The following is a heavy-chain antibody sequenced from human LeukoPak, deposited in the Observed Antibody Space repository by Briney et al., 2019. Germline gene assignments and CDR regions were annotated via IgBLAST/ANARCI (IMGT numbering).Heavy chain of an antibody. CDR1: GGSFSGFY. CDR2: IHHSGST. CDR3: ARMREIAATGISGGDY. D-gene: IGHD6-13*01. J-gene: IGHJ4*02. V-gene: IGHV4-34*01. Sequence: TETLSLTCAVYGGSFSGFYWSWIRQPPGKGLEWIGGIHHSGSTNYNPSLKSQVTISVDTSKNQFSLKLSSVTAADTAVYYCARMREIAATGISGGDYWGQGTLVTVSS.